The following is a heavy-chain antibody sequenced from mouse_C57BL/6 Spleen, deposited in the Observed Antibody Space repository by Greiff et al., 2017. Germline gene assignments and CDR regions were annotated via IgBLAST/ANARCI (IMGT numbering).Heavy chain of an antibody. J-gene: IGHJ1*03. CDR3: AGPAMVTGDWDFDV. D-gene: IGHD2-2*01. CDR2: IDPSDSET. Sequence: QVQLQQPGAELVRPGSSVKLSCKASGYTFTSYWMHWVKQRPIQGLEWIGNIDPSDSETHYNQKFKDKATLTVDKSSSTAYMQRSSLTSEDSAVYYCAGPAMVTGDWDFDVWGTGTTVTVSS. CDR1: GYTFTSYW. V-gene: IGHV1-52*01.